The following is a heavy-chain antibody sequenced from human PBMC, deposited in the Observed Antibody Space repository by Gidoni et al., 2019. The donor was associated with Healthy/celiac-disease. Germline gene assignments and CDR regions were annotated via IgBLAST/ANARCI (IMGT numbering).Heavy chain of an antibody. J-gene: IGHJ6*02. D-gene: IGHD6-13*01. CDR2: LSAYNGNT. V-gene: IGHV1-18*01. CDR3: AREGPGIAAAVVSHTHYYYGMDV. Sequence: QVQLVQSGAEVTKPGASVKVSCKASGYTFTSYGISWVRQAPGQGLEWMGWLSAYNGNTNYAQRLQGADNMTTDTSTSTAYMELRSLRSDDTAVYYCAREGPGIAAAVVSHTHYYYGMDVWGQGTTVTVSS. CDR1: GYTFTSYG.